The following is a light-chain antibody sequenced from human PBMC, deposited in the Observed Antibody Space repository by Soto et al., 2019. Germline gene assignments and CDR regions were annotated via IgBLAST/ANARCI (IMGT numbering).Light chain of an antibody. Sequence: EIVMTQSPATLTVSPGERATLSCKASQTVSSNLAWYQQKPGQAPRLLIYGASTRASGVPARFSGSGSWTEFTLTITGLQSEDCAVYYCQQYNIWPPLTFGGGTKVEV. V-gene: IGKV3-15*01. CDR2: GAS. CDR1: QTVSSN. J-gene: IGKJ4*01. CDR3: QQYNIWPPLT.